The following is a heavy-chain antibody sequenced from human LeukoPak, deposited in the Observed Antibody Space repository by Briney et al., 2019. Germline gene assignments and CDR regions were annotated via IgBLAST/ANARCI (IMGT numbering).Heavy chain of an antibody. J-gene: IGHJ6*02. CDR3: ARQADYYYYGMDV. Sequence: GESLKISCKGSGYSFTSYWIGWVRQMPGKGLEWMGIIYPGDSDTRYSPSFQGQVTISADKSISTAYLQWSSLKASGTAMYYCARQADYYYYGMDVWGQGTTVTVSS. CDR2: IYPGDSDT. V-gene: IGHV5-51*01. CDR1: GYSFTSYW.